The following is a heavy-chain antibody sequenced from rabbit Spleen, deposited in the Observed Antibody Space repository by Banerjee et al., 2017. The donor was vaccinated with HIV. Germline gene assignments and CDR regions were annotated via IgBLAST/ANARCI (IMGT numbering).Heavy chain of an antibody. V-gene: IGHV1S45*01. D-gene: IGHD8-1*01. CDR2: IYGGSSGDT. CDR3: ARDTGSSFSSYGMDL. J-gene: IGHJ6*01. Sequence: QEQLVESGGDLVKPGASLTLTCTGSGFSFSNGYWMCWVRQAPGKGLECIACIYGGSSGDTYYASWAKGRFTISKTSSTTVTLQMTSLTAADTATYFCARDTGSSFSSYGMDLWGQGTLVTVS. CDR1: GFSFSNGYW.